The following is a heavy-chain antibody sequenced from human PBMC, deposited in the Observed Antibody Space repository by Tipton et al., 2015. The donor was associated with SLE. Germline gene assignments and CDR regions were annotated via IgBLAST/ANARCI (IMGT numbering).Heavy chain of an antibody. D-gene: IGHD5-24*01. CDR3: ARRVREDYFDY. J-gene: IGHJ4*02. V-gene: IGHV5-10-1*01. Sequence: GHVTISADKSISTAYLQWSSLKASDTAVYYCARRVREDYFDYWGQGTLVTVSS.